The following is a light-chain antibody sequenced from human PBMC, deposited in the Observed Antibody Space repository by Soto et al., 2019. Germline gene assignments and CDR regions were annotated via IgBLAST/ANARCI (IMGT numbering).Light chain of an antibody. V-gene: IGKV1-17*03. CDR3: LQHNTYPWT. Sequence: NPSPSSLAASGGDRVTITLWASQGISDSLAWFQQKPGKVPKRLIYAASSLQSGVPSRFSGSGSGTEFTLTISSLQPEDFATYYCLQHNTYPWTFGQGTKVDIK. CDR2: AAS. J-gene: IGKJ1*01. CDR1: QGISDS.